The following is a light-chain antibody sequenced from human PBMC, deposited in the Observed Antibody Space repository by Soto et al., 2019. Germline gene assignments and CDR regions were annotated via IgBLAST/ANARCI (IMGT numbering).Light chain of an antibody. CDR1: NSNIGAGFD. CDR2: GDT. CDR3: CSYAGSRNFV. Sequence: QSVLTQPPSVSGAPGQRVTISCTGSNSNIGAGFDVNWYQHLPGTAPKLLIYGDTIRPSGVPDRFSGSKSATSASLAIAGLRVEDEGYYHCCSYAGSRNFVFGGGTKVTVL. V-gene: IGLV1-40*01. J-gene: IGLJ3*02.